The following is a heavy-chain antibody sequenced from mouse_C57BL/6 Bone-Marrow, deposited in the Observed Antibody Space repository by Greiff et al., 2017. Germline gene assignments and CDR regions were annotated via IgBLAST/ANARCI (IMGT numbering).Heavy chain of an antibody. CDR1: GYTFTDYE. Sequence: VQLQQSGAELVRPGASVTLSCKASGYTFTDYEMHWVKQTPVHGLEWIGAIDPETGGTAYNQKFKGKAILTADKSSSTAYMELRSLTSEDSAVYYGTRDWAYWYVDVWGTGTTVTVSS. J-gene: IGHJ1*03. CDR2: IDPETGGT. V-gene: IGHV1-15*01. D-gene: IGHD4-1*01. CDR3: TRDWAYWYVDV.